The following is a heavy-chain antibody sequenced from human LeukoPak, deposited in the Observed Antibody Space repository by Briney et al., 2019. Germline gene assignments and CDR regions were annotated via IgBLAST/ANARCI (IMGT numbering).Heavy chain of an antibody. CDR3: ARESVRGYFDY. CDR1: GGTFSSYA. J-gene: IGHJ4*02. D-gene: IGHD1-26*01. CDR2: IIPIFGIA. Sequence: SVKVSCKASGGTFSSYAISWVRQAPGQGLEWMGRIIPIFGIANYAQKFQGRVTITADKSTSTAYMELSSLRSEDTAVYYCARESVRGYFDYWGQGTLVTVSS. V-gene: IGHV1-69*04.